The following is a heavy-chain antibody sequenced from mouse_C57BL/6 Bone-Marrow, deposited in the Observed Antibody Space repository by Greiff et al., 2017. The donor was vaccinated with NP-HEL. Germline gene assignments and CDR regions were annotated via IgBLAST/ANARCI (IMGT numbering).Heavy chain of an antibody. CDR1: GYSITSGYY. Sequence: VQLKESGPGLVKPSQSLSLTCSVTGYSITSGYYWNWIRQFPGNKLEWMGYISYDGSNNYNPSLKNRISITRDTSKNQFFLKLNSVTTEDTATYYCARAYSNGTWFAYWGQGTLVTVSA. V-gene: IGHV3-6*01. D-gene: IGHD2-5*01. CDR2: ISYDGSN. CDR3: ARAYSNGTWFAY. J-gene: IGHJ3*01.